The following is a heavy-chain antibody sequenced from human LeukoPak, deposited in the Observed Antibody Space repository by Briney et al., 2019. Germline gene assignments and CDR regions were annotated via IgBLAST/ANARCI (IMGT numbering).Heavy chain of an antibody. CDR1: GFTFSSYS. Sequence: GGSLRLSCAASGFTFSSYSMNWVRQAPGKGLECVSSISSSSSYIYYADSVKGRFTISRDNAKNSLYLQMNSLRAEDTAVYYCARELRFLEWPRFDPWGQGTLVTVSS. D-gene: IGHD3-3*01. CDR2: ISSSSSYI. J-gene: IGHJ5*02. V-gene: IGHV3-21*01. CDR3: ARELRFLEWPRFDP.